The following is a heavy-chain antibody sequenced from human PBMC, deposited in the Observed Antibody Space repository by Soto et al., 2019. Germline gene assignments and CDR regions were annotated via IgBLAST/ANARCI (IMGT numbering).Heavy chain of an antibody. CDR1: GGSISSGGYY. J-gene: IGHJ5*02. CDR3: ARECSGGYNWFDP. V-gene: IGHV4-31*03. D-gene: IGHD2-15*01. Sequence: LSLTCTVSGGSISSGGYYWSWIRQHPGKGLEWIGYIFYSGSTYYNPSLKSRVTISVDTSKNQFSLKLSSVTAADTAVYYCARECSGGYNWFDPWGQGTLVTVSS. CDR2: IFYSGST.